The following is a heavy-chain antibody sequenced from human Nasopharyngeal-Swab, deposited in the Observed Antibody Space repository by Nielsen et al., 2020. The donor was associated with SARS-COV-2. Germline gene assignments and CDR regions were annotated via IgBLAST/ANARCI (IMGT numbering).Heavy chain of an antibody. CDR3: AKLSYTTPSY. D-gene: IGHD2-2*02. V-gene: IGHV3-21*04. CDR2: ISSSSSYI. Sequence: GESLKISCAASGFTFSSYSMNWVRQAPGKGLEWVSSISSSSSYIYYADSVKGRFTISRDNAENSLYLQMNSLRAEDTAVYFCAKLSYTTPSYWGQGTQVTVSS. CDR1: GFTFSSYS. J-gene: IGHJ4*02.